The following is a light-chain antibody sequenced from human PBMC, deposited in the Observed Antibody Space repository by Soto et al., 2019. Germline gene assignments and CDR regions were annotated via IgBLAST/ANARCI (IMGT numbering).Light chain of an antibody. V-gene: IGLV2-14*01. CDR3: SSYTSSSTLV. J-gene: IGLJ2*01. Sequence: QSVLTQPASVSGSPGQSITISCTGTSRDVGAYTFVSWYQQHPGKAPKLMIYEVSNRPSGVSNRFSGSKSGNTASLTISGLQAEDEADYYCSSYTSSSTLVFGGGTKLTVL. CDR1: SRDVGAYTF. CDR2: EVS.